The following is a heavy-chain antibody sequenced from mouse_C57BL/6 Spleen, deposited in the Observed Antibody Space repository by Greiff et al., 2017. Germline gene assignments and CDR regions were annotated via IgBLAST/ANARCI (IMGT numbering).Heavy chain of an antibody. CDR2: IDPSDSYT. J-gene: IGHJ3*01. CDR3: ARGAY. Sequence: VQLQQPGAELVMPGASVKLSCKASGYTFTSYWMHWVKQRTGQGLEWIGEIDPSDSYTNYNQKFKGKSTLTVDKSSSTAYMQLSSLTSEDSAVYYFARGAYWGQGTLVTVSA. CDR1: GYTFTSYW. V-gene: IGHV1-69*01.